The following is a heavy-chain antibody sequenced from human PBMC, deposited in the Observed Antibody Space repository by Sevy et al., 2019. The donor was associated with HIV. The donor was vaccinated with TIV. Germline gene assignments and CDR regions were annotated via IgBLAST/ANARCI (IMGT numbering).Heavy chain of an antibody. CDR3: ARVYGISSSGYYQYYYGMDV. V-gene: IGHV4-38-2*02. CDR2: IYYSGST. J-gene: IGHJ6*02. Sequence: SETLSLTCTVSGYSISSGYYWGWIRQPPGKGLEWIGSIYYSGSTYYNPSLKSRVTISVDTSKNQFSLKLSSVTAADTAVYYCARVYGISSSGYYQYYYGMDVWGQGTTVTVSS. CDR1: GYSISSGYY. D-gene: IGHD3-22*01.